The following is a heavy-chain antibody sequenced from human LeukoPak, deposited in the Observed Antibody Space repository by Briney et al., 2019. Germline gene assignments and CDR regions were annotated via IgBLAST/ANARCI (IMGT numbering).Heavy chain of an antibody. CDR1: GGTFSSYA. V-gene: IGHV1-69*05. Sequence: ASVKVSCKASGGTFSSYAISWVRQAPGQGLDWMVGIIPIFSTANYAQKFQGRVTITTDESTSTAYMELSSLRSEDTAVYYCAMTTVTIPYYYYMDVWGKGTTVTVSS. J-gene: IGHJ6*03. D-gene: IGHD4-17*01. CDR2: IIPIFSTA. CDR3: AMTTVTIPYYYYMDV.